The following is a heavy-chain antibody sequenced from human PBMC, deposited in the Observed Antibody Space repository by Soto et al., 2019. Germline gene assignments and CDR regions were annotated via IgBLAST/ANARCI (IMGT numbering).Heavy chain of an antibody. V-gene: IGHV4-39*07. CDR1: GGSISSSGYY. D-gene: IGHD5-12*01. CDR2: INHSGST. Sequence: PSETLSLTCTVSGGSISSSGYYWSWIRQPPGKGLEWIGEINHSGSTNYNPSLKSRVTISVDTSKNQFSLKLSSVTAADTAVYYCARGPRGYSGYDYYQNFDYWGQGTLVTVSS. J-gene: IGHJ4*02. CDR3: ARGPRGYSGYDYYQNFDY.